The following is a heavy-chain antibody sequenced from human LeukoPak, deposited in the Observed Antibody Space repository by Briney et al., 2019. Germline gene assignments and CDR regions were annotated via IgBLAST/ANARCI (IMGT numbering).Heavy chain of an antibody. Sequence: GASVKVSCKASGYTFTSYGISWVRQAPGQGLEWMGWISAYNGNTNYAQKLQGRVTMTTDTSTSTAYMELRSLGSDDTAVYYCARPTYDFWSGYYPYYFDYWGQGTLVTVSS. CDR2: ISAYNGNT. CDR1: GYTFTSYG. CDR3: ARPTYDFWSGYYPYYFDY. V-gene: IGHV1-18*01. J-gene: IGHJ4*02. D-gene: IGHD3-3*01.